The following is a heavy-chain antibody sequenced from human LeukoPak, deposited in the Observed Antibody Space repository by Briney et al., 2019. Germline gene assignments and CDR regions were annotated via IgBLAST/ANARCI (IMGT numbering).Heavy chain of an antibody. CDR1: GGSISSGGYY. Sequence: SETLSLTCTVSGGSISSGGYYWSWIRQPAGKGLEYIGRIYSTGSTNYNPSLRSRVTISVDTSKNHFSLKLSSVTAADTAVYYCVRDQTYSGSGIYTYFDYWGQGILVTVST. CDR2: IYSTGST. CDR3: VRDQTYSGSGIYTYFDY. D-gene: IGHD3-10*01. V-gene: IGHV4-61*02. J-gene: IGHJ4*02.